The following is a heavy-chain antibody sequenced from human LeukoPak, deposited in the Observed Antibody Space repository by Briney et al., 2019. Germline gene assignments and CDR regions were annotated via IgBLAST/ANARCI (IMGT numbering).Heavy chain of an antibody. J-gene: IGHJ5*02. D-gene: IGHD2-2*01. CDR1: GGSISSGGYS. CDR2: IYHSGST. CDR3: ARRTSPYNWFDP. Sequence: SETLSLTCAVSGGSISSGGYSWSWIRQPPGKGLEWIGYIYHSGSTYYNPSLKSRVTISVDGSKNQFSLKLSSVTAADTAVCYCARRTSPYNWFDPWGQGTLVTVSS. V-gene: IGHV4-30-2*01.